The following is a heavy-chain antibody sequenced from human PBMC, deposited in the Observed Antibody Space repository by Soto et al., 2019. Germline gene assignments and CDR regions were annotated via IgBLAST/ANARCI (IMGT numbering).Heavy chain of an antibody. CDR2: INAGNGNT. V-gene: IGHV1-3*01. D-gene: IGHD3-10*01. Sequence: ASVKVSCKASGYTVTSYAIHWVRQAPGQRLEWMGWINAGNGNTKYSQKFQGRVTITRDTSASTAYMELSSLRSEDTAVYYCARDFRFEPQDYYYYGMDVWGQGTTVTVSS. J-gene: IGHJ6*02. CDR1: GYTVTSYA. CDR3: ARDFRFEPQDYYYYGMDV.